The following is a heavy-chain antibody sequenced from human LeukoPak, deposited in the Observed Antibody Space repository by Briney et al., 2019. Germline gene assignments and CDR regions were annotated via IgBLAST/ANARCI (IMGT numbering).Heavy chain of an antibody. CDR2: ISSSGNTI. CDR1: GFTFSSYE. V-gene: IGHV3-48*03. D-gene: IGHD7-27*01. CDR3: ARERPGEDTFVI. J-gene: IGHJ3*02. Sequence: PGGSLRLSCAASGFTFSSYEMNWVRQAPGKGLGWVSFISSSGNTIYYADSVKGRFIISRDNAKNSLYPQMNSLRTEDTAIYYCARERPGEDTFVIWGQGTMVTVSS.